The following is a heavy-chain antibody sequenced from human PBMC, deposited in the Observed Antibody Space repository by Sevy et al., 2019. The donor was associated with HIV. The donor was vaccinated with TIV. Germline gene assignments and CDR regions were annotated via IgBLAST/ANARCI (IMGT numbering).Heavy chain of an antibody. J-gene: IGHJ4*02. CDR2: IWSDGAYQ. CDR1: GFTFSNYA. CDR3: ARGGYYYDNAAYYAFDS. V-gene: IGHV3-33*01. Sequence: GGSLRLSCAAAGFTFSNYAMHWVRQAPGKGLEWVAIIWSDGAYQYHGDSVKGRFTISRDNSKNTLYLQMNNVRVEDTAVYYCARGGYYYDNAAYYAFDSWGQGPLVTVSS. D-gene: IGHD3-22*01.